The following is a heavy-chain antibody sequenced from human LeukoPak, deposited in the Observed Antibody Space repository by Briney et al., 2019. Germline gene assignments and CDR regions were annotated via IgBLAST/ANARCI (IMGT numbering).Heavy chain of an antibody. CDR2: ISSSSSYI. CDR1: FTLSAYA. J-gene: IGHJ6*02. Sequence: PGGSLRLSCAASFTLSAYAMSWVRQAPGKGLEWVSSISSSSSYIYYADSVKGRFTISRDNAKNSLYLQMNSLRAEDTAVYYCARTKDYYDSSGYSPRGYYGMDVWGQGTTVTVSS. CDR3: ARTKDYYDSSGYSPRGYYGMDV. D-gene: IGHD3-22*01. V-gene: IGHV3-21*01.